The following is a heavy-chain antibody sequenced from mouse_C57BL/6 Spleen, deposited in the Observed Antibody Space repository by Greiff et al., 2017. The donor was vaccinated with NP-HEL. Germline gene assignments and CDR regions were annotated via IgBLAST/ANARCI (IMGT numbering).Heavy chain of an antibody. Sequence: EVQGVESGGGLVKPGGSLKLSCAASGFTFSSYAMSWVRQTPEKRLEWVATISDGGSYTYYPDNVKGRFTISRDNAKNNLYLQMSHLKSEDTAMYYGARGRGTVRYFDVWGTGTTVTVSS. D-gene: IGHD1-1*01. J-gene: IGHJ1*03. CDR3: ARGRGTVRYFDV. V-gene: IGHV5-4*01. CDR2: ISDGGSYT. CDR1: GFTFSSYA.